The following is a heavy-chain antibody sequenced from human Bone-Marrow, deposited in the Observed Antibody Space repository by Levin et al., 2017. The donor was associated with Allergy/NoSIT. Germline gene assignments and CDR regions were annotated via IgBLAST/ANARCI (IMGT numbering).Heavy chain of an antibody. Sequence: SCTVSGGSITAGGYYLTWIRQFPGKGLEWIGYVHHSGSTYYSPSLRSRITISVDTSRSQFSLRLSSVSAADTAVYYCTRDSPGNYFDSWGQGTLVTVSS. CDR3: TRDSPGNYFDS. CDR1: GGSITAGGYY. CDR2: VHHSGST. J-gene: IGHJ4*02. V-gene: IGHV4-31*03.